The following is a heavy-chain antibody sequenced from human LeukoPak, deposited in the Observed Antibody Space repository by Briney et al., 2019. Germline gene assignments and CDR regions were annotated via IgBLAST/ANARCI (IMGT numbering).Heavy chain of an antibody. D-gene: IGHD4-11*01. J-gene: IGHJ6*02. V-gene: IGHV3-74*01. CDR1: AVPFTASW. Sequence: QPGGSLRLSCAASAVPFTASWMHWVRHAPGKGLAWVSHISSDGSVIVYADSVKGRFTISRDNAKNTLYLQMNSLRVDDTAVYYCAIDRHYTMNIWGQGTTVTVSS. CDR2: ISSDGSVI. CDR3: AIDRHYTMNI.